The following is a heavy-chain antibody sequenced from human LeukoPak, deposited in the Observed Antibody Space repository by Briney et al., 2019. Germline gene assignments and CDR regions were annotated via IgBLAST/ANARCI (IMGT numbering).Heavy chain of an antibody. CDR1: GGSFSGYY. CDR2: INHSGST. J-gene: IGHJ4*02. V-gene: IGHV4-34*01. Sequence: SETLSLTCAVYGGSFSGYYWSWIRQPPGKGLEWIGEINHSGSTNYNPSLKSRVTISVDTSKNQFSLKLSSVTAADTAVYYCARDAREDKKIDYWGQGTLVTVSS. CDR3: ARDAREDKKIDY.